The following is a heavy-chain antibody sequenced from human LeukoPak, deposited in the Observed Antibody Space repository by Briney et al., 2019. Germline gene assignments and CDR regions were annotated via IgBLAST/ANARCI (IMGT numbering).Heavy chain of an antibody. CDR2: IRYDGSNK. CDR1: GFTFSTYD. V-gene: IGHV3-30*02. D-gene: IGHD3-22*01. CDR3: AKDRGYYDSSGYYGDY. J-gene: IGHJ4*02. Sequence: GGSLRLSCAASGFTFSTYDMHWVRQAPGKGLEWVAFIRYDGSNKYYADSVKGRFTISRDNSKNTLYLQMNSLRAEDTAVYYCAKDRGYYDSSGYYGDYWGQGTLVTVSS.